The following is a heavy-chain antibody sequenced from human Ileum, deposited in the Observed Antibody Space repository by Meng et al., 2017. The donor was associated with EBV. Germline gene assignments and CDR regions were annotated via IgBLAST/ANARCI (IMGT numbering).Heavy chain of an antibody. V-gene: IGHV3-74*02. Sequence: EVQLVESGGGLVKPGGSLRPSCTASGSSLSTYTTNWVRQAPGKGLVWVSHITSDGSSTNYADSVKGRFTISRDNAKNTLYLQMNSLRAEDAAVYYCATVRDGYPRLFDYWGQGTLVTVSS. CDR3: ATVRDGYPRLFDY. CDR2: ITSDGSST. J-gene: IGHJ4*02. CDR1: GSSLSTYT. D-gene: IGHD5-24*01.